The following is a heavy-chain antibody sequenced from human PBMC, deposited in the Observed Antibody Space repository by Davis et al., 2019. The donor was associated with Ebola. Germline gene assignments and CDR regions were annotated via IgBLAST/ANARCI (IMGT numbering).Heavy chain of an antibody. Sequence: PGGSLKLSCAASGFTFSSYGMHWVRQAPGKGLEWVAVISYDGSNKYYADSVRGRFTISRDNSKNTLYLQMNSLRAEDTAVYYCARDSVVPAAILYYYYGMDVWGQGTTVTVSS. D-gene: IGHD2-2*02. CDR2: ISYDGSNK. CDR3: ARDSVVPAAILYYYYGMDV. V-gene: IGHV3-30*03. J-gene: IGHJ6*02. CDR1: GFTFSSYG.